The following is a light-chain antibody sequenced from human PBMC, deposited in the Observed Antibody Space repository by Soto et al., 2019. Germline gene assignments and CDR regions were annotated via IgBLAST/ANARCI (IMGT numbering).Light chain of an antibody. CDR2: AAS. J-gene: IGKJ3*01. Sequence: DIQMTQSPSSLSASVGDRVTISCRASQGISSYLAWYQQKPGKAPRLLIYAASSLQSGVSFRFTGSGSGIEFTLTISSLQPEDVATYYCQNYNWPPFTFGPGTKVDIK. CDR3: QNYNWPPFT. CDR1: QGISSY. V-gene: IGKV1-27*01.